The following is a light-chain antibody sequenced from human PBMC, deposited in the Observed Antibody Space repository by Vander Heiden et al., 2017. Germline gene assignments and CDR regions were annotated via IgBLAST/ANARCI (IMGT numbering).Light chain of an antibody. CDR1: QDISNY. CDR3: QQDDNPAYT. CDR2: DAS. Sequence: DIQMTQSPSSLSASVGDRVTITCQASQDISNYLNWYQQKPGKAPKLLIYDASNLETGVPSRFTASRSGTDFTFTISSLQPEHIATYYCQQDDNPAYTFGQATKLEIK. J-gene: IGKJ2*01. V-gene: IGKV1-33*01.